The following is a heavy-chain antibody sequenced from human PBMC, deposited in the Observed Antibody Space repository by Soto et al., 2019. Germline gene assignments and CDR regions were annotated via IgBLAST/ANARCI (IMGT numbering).Heavy chain of an antibody. CDR1: GLTFNNHS. CDR3: ARSDDKDILTGCYN. J-gene: IGHJ4*02. D-gene: IGHD3-9*01. Sequence: PGVSMRLSCAASGLTFNNHSMAWVRKATGKGLEWVSSIGHSGYSINYGDSVKGRFTISRDNSKNMVFLEMNGLRAEDTAVYYCARSDDKDILTGCYNWGQGALVTVSS. V-gene: IGHV3-23*01. CDR2: IGHSGYSI.